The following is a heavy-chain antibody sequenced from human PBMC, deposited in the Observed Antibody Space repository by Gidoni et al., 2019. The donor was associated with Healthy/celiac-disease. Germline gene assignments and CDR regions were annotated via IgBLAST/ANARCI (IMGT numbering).Heavy chain of an antibody. Sequence: QVQLVQSGAEVKKPGSSVKVSCKASGGTFSSYAISWVRQAPGQGLEWMGGIIPIFGTANYAQQFQGRVTITADESTSTAYMELSSLRSEDTAVYYCAQRSGSEGSGSKNRGLVYYYYGMDVWGQGTTVTVSS. CDR1: GGTFSSYA. D-gene: IGHD3-10*01. CDR3: AQRSGSEGSGSKNRGLVYYYYGMDV. V-gene: IGHV1-69*01. CDR2: IIPIFGTA. J-gene: IGHJ6*02.